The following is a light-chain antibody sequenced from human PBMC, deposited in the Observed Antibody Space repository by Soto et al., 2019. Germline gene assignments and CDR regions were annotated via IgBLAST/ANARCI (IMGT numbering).Light chain of an antibody. CDR2: RTS. J-gene: IGKJ5*01. V-gene: IGKV3-11*01. CDR3: QQRTNWPDT. CDR1: QSISSN. Sequence: EIAITQYPAILSASPGERATLSCRASQSISSNLAWYQQKPGQAPRLLMFRTSSRATGFPARFSGSGSGTDFTLTISSLEPEDFAVYYCQQRTNWPDTFGQGTRLEIK.